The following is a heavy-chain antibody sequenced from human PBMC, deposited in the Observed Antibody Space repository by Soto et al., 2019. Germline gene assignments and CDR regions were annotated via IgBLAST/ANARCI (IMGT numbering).Heavy chain of an antibody. CDR2: IYYSGST. V-gene: IGHV4-30-4*01. CDR1: GGSISSGDYY. J-gene: IGHJ6*02. D-gene: IGHD2-2*01. CDR3: ARDVVRCMSTSCYGYGMDV. Sequence: PSETLSLTCTVSGGSISSGDYYWSWIRQPPGKGLEWIGYIYYSGSTYYNPSLKSRVTISVDTSKNQFSLKLSSVAAADTAVYYCARDVVRCMSTSCYGYGMDVWGQGTTVTVSS.